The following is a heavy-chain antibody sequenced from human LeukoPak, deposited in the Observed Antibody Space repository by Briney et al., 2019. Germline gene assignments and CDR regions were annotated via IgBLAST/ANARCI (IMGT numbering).Heavy chain of an antibody. Sequence: PGRSLRLSCAASGFTFSSYGMHWVRQAPGKGLEWVAVKSYDGSNKYYADSVKGRFTISRDNSKNTLYLQMNSLRAEDTAVYYCACDSSGYYYPLFDYWGQGTLVTVSS. CDR3: ACDSSGYYYPLFDY. D-gene: IGHD3-22*01. J-gene: IGHJ4*02. CDR2: KSYDGSNK. CDR1: GFTFSSYG. V-gene: IGHV3-30*03.